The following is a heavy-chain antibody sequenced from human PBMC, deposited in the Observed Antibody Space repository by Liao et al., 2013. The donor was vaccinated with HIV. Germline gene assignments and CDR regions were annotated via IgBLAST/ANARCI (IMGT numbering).Heavy chain of an antibody. CDR1: GASLYNYY. D-gene: IGHD5-18*01. Sequence: QVQLQESGPGLLKPSETLSLTCTVSGASLYNYYWNWIRLPPGXGLEWIGRIYTSGSTNYNPSLKSRVTMSVDTSKNQFSLKLSSVTAADTAVYYCARDFSRGYSYGPYYYYYYMDVWGKGTTVTVSS. CDR3: ARDFSRGYSYGPYYYYYYMDV. V-gene: IGHV4-4*07. CDR2: IYTSGST. J-gene: IGHJ6*03.